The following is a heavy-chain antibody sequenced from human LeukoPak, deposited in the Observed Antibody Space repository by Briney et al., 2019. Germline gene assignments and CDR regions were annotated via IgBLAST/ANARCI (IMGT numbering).Heavy chain of an antibody. CDR2: INHSGST. J-gene: IGHJ3*02. Sequence: PSETLSLTCAVYGGSFSGYYWSWLRQPPGKGLEWIGEINHSGSTNYNPSLKSRVTLSVDTSKNQFSLQLSSVTAADTAVYYCARGPLYYDYVWGSYRKRYDAFDIWGQGTMVTVSS. V-gene: IGHV4-34*01. D-gene: IGHD3-16*02. CDR3: ARGPLYYDYVWGSYRKRYDAFDI. CDR1: GGSFSGYY.